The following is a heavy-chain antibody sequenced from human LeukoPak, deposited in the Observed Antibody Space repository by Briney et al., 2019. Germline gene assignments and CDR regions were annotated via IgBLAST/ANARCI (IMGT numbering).Heavy chain of an antibody. D-gene: IGHD3-10*01. CDR2: ISGNSASI. CDR1: RFTFSTYS. CDR3: AKEGGSGSYQIS. V-gene: IGHV3-48*01. Sequence: PGGSLRLSCSASRFTFSTYSMNWVRQAPAKGLEWVSYISGNSASIYYADSVKGRFTISRDNAKNSLYLQMNSLRAEDTAVYYCAKEGGSGSYQISWGQGTLVTVSS. J-gene: IGHJ5*02.